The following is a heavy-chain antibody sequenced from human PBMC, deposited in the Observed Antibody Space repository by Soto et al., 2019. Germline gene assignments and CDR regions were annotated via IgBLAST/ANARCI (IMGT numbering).Heavy chain of an antibody. V-gene: IGHV1-69*13. CDR2: IIPIFGTA. J-gene: IGHJ6*02. CDR3: ARPTGYSYGELGYYYGMDV. Sequence: ASVKVSCKASGGTFSSYAISWVRQAPGQGLEWMGGIIPIFGTANYAQKFQGRVTITADESTSTAYMELSSLRPEDTAVYYCARPTGYSYGELGYYYGMDVWGQGTTGTVAS. D-gene: IGHD5-18*01. CDR1: GGTFSSYA.